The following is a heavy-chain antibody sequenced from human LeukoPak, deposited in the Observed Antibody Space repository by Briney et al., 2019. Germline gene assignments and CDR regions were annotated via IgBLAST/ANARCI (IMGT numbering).Heavy chain of an antibody. CDR3: ARLYSGSYQPFDY. CDR2: INSDGSST. Sequence: GGSLRLSCAASGFTFSSYWMHWVRQAPGKGLVWVSRINSDGSSTNYADSVKGRFTISRDNAKNTLYLQMNSLRAEDTAVYYCARLYSGSYQPFDYWGQGTLVSVSS. J-gene: IGHJ4*02. CDR1: GFTFSSYW. D-gene: IGHD1-26*01. V-gene: IGHV3-74*01.